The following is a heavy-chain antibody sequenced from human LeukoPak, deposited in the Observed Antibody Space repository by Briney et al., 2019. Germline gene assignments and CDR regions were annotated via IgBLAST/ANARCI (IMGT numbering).Heavy chain of an antibody. CDR1: GASISGSGYY. V-gene: IGHV4-39*01. J-gene: IGHJ4*02. CDR3: VKSGGYGLIDY. Sequence: PLETLSLTCAVSGASISGSGYYWGWIRQPPGKGLEWIGNVYSSGSTYYNASLQSRVTISIDTSKNQFSLRLSSVTAADTAMYYCVKSGGYGLIDYWGQGTRVTVSS. D-gene: IGHD1-26*01. CDR2: VYSSGST.